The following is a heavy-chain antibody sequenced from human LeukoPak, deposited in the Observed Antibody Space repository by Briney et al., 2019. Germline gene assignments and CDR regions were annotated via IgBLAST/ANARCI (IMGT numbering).Heavy chain of an antibody. CDR1: GFTFSSYG. CDR2: IRYDGSNK. Sequence: GGSLRLSCAASGFTFSSYGMHWVRQAPGKGLEWVAFIRYDGSNKYYADSVKGRFTISRDNSKNTLYLRMNSLRAEDTAVYYCAKVVTIFGVDAPDYFDYWGQGTLVTVSS. V-gene: IGHV3-30*02. CDR3: AKVVTIFGVDAPDYFDY. D-gene: IGHD3-3*01. J-gene: IGHJ4*02.